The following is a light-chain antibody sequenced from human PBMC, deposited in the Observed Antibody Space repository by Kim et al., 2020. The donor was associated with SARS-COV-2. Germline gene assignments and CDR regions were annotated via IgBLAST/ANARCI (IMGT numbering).Light chain of an antibody. CDR1: QDIASW. CDR3: QQYHSFPYT. Sequence: SATVGDTVTITCRASQDIASWLAWYQQKPGKAPKVLIYKASNLESGVPSRFSGRESRTEFTLTISSLQPDDFASYYCQQYHSFPYTFGQGTKLEI. J-gene: IGKJ2*01. V-gene: IGKV1-5*03. CDR2: KAS.